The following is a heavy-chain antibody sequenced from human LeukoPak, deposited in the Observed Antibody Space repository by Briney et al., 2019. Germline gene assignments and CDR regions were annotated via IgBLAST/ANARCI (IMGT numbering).Heavy chain of an antibody. CDR1: GFTFSSYA. D-gene: IGHD3-9*01. CDR3: AKDGGMVRYFDCPDAFDI. J-gene: IGHJ3*02. Sequence: QPGGSLRLSCAASGFTFSSYAMSWVRQAPGKGLEWVSAISGSGGSTYYADSVKGRFTISRDNSKNTLYLQMNSLRAEDTAVYYCAKDGGMVRYFDCPDAFDIWGQGTMVTISS. V-gene: IGHV3-23*01. CDR2: ISGSGGST.